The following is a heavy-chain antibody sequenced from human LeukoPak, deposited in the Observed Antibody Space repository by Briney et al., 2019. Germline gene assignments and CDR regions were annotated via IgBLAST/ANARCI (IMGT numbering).Heavy chain of an antibody. CDR1: GFTFSTYW. CDR2: IKSDGST. CDR3: ARDPHSIPTYFDY. J-gene: IGHJ4*02. V-gene: IGHV3-74*01. Sequence: GGSLRLSCAASGFTFSTYWMHWVRQAPGKGLVWVSRIKSDGSTNYADSVKGRFTISRDNAKNTLSLQMNSLRAEDTAVYYCARDPHSIPTYFDYWGQGTLVTVSS. D-gene: IGHD4-11*01.